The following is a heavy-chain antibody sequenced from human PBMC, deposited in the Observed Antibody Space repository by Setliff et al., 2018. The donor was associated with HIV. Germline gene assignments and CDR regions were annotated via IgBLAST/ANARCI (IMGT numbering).Heavy chain of an antibody. Sequence: PSETLSLTCTVSGGSISSGNYYWNWIRQHPGKGLEWIGYIYYSGATYYNPSLKSRVTLSIDTSKNQFSLNLSSVTAADTAVYYCARGKGGYSYGLFDYWGQGTLVTVSS. CDR3: ARGKGGYSYGLFDY. V-gene: IGHV4-31*03. J-gene: IGHJ4*02. CDR1: GGSISSGNYY. D-gene: IGHD5-18*01. CDR2: IYYSGAT.